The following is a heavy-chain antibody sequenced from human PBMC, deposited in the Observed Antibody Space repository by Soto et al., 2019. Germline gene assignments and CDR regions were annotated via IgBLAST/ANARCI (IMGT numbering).Heavy chain of an antibody. Sequence: EASVKVSCKASGYTFTGHYIHWVRQAPEQGPEWMGEIGPESGATRYAQKFQGRVTMTSDTSITTVYMELNNLSPDDTAVYYCGRGRSGQLVVFYWGQGTPVTVSS. CDR1: GYTFTGHY. CDR2: IGPESGAT. J-gene: IGHJ4*02. V-gene: IGHV1-2*02. CDR3: GRGRSGQLVVFY. D-gene: IGHD1-26*01.